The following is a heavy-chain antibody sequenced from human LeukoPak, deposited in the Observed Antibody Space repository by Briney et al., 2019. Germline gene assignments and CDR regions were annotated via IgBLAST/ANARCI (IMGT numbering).Heavy chain of an antibody. CDR1: GYTFRTYA. CDR2: INSGNGNT. D-gene: IGHD2-15*01. V-gene: IGHV1-3*01. CDR3: ARYAAAASWFDP. Sequence: GASVKVSCKASGYTFRTYAMHWVRQAPGQRLEWMGWINSGNGNTKYSQNFQGRVTITRDTSASTAYMELSSLRSEDTAVYYCARYAAAASWFDPWGQGTLVTVSS. J-gene: IGHJ5*02.